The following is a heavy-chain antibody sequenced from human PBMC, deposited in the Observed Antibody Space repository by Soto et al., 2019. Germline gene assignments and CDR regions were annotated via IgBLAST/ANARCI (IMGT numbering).Heavy chain of an antibody. D-gene: IGHD2-2*01. V-gene: IGHV3-33*01. CDR1: GFTFSSYG. CDR2: IWYDGSNK. Sequence: GGSLRLSCAASGFTFSSYGMHWVRQAPGKGLEWVAVIWYDGSNKYYADSVKGRFTISRDNSKNTLYLQMKSLRAEETAVYYCARDQLVEVVVVPAASQDLYGMDVWGQGTTVTVSS. J-gene: IGHJ6*02. CDR3: ARDQLVEVVVVPAASQDLYGMDV.